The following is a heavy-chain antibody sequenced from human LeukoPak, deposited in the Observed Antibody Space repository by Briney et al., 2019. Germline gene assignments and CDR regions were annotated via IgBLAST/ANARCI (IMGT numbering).Heavy chain of an antibody. CDR2: INCDNGNT. V-gene: IGHV1-18*01. J-gene: IGHJ4*02. CDR1: GYYFSTYS. CDR3: AREWKGGDN. Sequence: ASVKVSCKTSGYYFSTYSINWVRQVPGQGLEWVGWINCDNGNTNCAQKFQGRVTMTTDTPTTTAYMELGSLTSDDTAVYYCAREWKGGDNWGQGSLVTVSS. D-gene: IGHD1-1*01.